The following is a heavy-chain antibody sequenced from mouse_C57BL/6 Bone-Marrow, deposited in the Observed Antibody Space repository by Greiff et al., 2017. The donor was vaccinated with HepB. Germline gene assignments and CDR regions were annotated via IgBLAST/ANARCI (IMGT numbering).Heavy chain of an antibody. CDR1: GFTFSSYG. V-gene: IGHV5-6*01. J-gene: IGHJ1*03. CDR2: ISSGGSYT. Sequence: EVKLVESGGDLVKPGGSLKLSCAASGFTFSSYGMSWVRQTPDKRLEWVATISSGGSYTYYPDSVKGRFTISRDNAKNTLYLQMSSLKSEDTAMYYCARHEGLGWYFDVWGTGTTVTVSS. CDR3: ARHEGLGWYFDV. D-gene: IGHD2-4*01.